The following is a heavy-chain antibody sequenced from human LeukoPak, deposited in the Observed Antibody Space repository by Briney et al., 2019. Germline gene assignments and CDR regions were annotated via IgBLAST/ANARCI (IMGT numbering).Heavy chain of an antibody. CDR3: ARVLYFRENSYAGPFDQ. J-gene: IGHJ4*02. Sequence: PGGSLRLSCEASGFIFSNFWMSWVRQAPGKGLEWVANIREDGSEAYYVDFVKGRFTISRDSDKNSLHLQMNSLRVEDTAVYYCARVLYFRENSYAGPFDQWGQGTLVTVSS. CDR1: GFIFSNFW. D-gene: IGHD5-18*01. V-gene: IGHV3-7*01. CDR2: IREDGSEA.